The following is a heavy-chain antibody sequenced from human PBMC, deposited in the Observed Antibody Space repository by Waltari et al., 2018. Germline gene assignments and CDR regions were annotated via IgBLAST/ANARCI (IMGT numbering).Heavy chain of an antibody. CDR1: GFTFDDYA. J-gene: IGHJ4*02. CDR3: AKEYILTGIDY. V-gene: IGHV3-9*01. CDR2: ISWNSGSI. D-gene: IGHD3-9*01. Sequence: EVQLVESGGGLVQPGSSLRLSCAASGFTFDDYAMHWVRQAPGKGLEWVSGISWNSGSIGYADSVKGRFTISRDNAKNSLYLQMNSLRAEDTALYYCAKEYILTGIDYWGQGTLVTVSS.